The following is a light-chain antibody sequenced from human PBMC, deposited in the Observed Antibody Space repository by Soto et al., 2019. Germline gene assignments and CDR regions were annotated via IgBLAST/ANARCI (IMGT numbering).Light chain of an antibody. CDR2: GVY. V-gene: IGKV3-20*01. Sequence: EMVLTQSPCTLSLSLGGRATLSCRASQSLRTNSLAWYQQKPGQAPRLLISGVYSRAAGIPDRFSGSGSRTDFTLTISRLEPEDFAVYYCQQYGSSGTFGQGTKVDIK. CDR3: QQYGSSGT. CDR1: QSLRTNS. J-gene: IGKJ1*01.